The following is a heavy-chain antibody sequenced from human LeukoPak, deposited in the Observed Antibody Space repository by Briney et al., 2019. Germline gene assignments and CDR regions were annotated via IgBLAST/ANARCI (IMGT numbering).Heavy chain of an antibody. J-gene: IGHJ5*02. D-gene: IGHD3-10*01. CDR3: ATDRQEGGSGSYWFDP. V-gene: IGHV4-59*01. Sequence: SETLSLTCTISGGSLTPYYWSWIRQSAGKGLEWIGNVYYSGSTTYNPSLKNRVTISVDTSKNQFSLELTSVTAADTAMYYCATDRQEGGSGSYWFDPWGPGTLVTVSS. CDR1: GGSLTPYY. CDR2: VYYSGST.